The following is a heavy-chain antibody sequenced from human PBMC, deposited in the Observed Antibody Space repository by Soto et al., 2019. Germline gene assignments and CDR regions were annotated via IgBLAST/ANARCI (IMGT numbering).Heavy chain of an antibody. CDR1: GFTFSSYW. D-gene: IGHD3-22*01. Sequence: EVQLVESGGGLVQPGGSLRLSCAASGFTFSSYWMHWVRQAPGKGLVWVSRINSDGSSTSYADSVKGRFTISRDNAKNTLYLQMNGLKIEDTAVYYCAKSAGYYESRPDSWGQGTLVTVSS. V-gene: IGHV3-74*01. CDR3: AKSAGYYESRPDS. J-gene: IGHJ4*02. CDR2: INSDGSST.